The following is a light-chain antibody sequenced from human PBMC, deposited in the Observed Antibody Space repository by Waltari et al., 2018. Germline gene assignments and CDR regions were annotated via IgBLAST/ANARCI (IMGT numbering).Light chain of an antibody. CDR2: RNK. J-gene: IGLJ2*01. CDR3: AAWDDSLEEV. CDR1: SSNIGSNY. Sequence: QSVLTQPPSASGAPGQRVTISCSGSSSNIGSNYVYWYQQLPGTAPKLLIYRNKWRPSGVPDRFSGSKSGTSASLAMSGLRSEDEAHYYCAAWDDSLEEVFGGGTKLTVL. V-gene: IGLV1-47*01.